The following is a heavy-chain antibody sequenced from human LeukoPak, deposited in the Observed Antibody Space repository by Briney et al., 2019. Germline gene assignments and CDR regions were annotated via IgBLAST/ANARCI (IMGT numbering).Heavy chain of an antibody. CDR3: AKGSYCSGDRCYSWNSGMDV. CDR1: GLTFSRYW. CDR2: ISHDGSNK. D-gene: IGHD2-15*01. J-gene: IGHJ6*02. Sequence: PGGSLRLSCAASGLTFSRYWLTWVRQAPGKGLEWVAVISHDGSNKYYADSVKGRFTISRDNSKNTLYLQMNSLRAEDTAVYYCAKGSYCSGDRCYSWNSGMDVWGQGTTVTVSS. V-gene: IGHV3-30*18.